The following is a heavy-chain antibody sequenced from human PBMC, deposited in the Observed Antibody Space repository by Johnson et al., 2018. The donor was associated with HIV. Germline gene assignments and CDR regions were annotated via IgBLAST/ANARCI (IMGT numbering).Heavy chain of an antibody. V-gene: IGHV3-30*02. CDR3: AKEGDSSGPIDAFDI. CDR1: RFTFNSYD. CDR2: IRYDGSSK. Sequence: QVQLVESGGGVVQPGRSLRLSCAASRFTFNSYDMNWVRQAPGKGLEWVAFIRYDGSSKYYGDSVKGRFTISRDNSKNTLYLQMNSLRTEDTAVYYCAKEGDSSGPIDAFDIWGQGTLVTVSS. J-gene: IGHJ3*02. D-gene: IGHD5-18*01.